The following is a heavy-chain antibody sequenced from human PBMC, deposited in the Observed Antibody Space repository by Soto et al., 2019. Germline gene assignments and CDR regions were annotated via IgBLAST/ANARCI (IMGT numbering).Heavy chain of an antibody. D-gene: IGHD3-10*02. CDR3: ARNMDYYYGRGSGNGHGV. Sequence: QVRLVQSGAEVKEPGDSVRVSCEASGYTFTAYHIHWVRQAPGQGLEWMGWINPKFADTGYAQDFQCRVSMTSAMSISTVYMELSRLTSDDTAIYYCARNMDYYYGRGSGNGHGVWGQGITVTVFS. J-gene: IGHJ6*02. CDR1: GYTFTAYH. V-gene: IGHV1-2*02. CDR2: INPKFADT.